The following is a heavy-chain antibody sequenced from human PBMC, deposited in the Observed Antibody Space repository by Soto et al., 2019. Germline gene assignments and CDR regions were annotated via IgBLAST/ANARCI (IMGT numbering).Heavy chain of an antibody. J-gene: IGHJ4*02. V-gene: IGHV4-59*08. CDR1: GGSISSYY. Sequence: SETQSLTCTVSGGSISSYYGSWIRQPPGKGLEWIGYIYYSGSTNYNPSLKSRVTISVDTSKNQFSLKLSSVTAADTAVYYCARRYGSGFDFWGQGTLVTVSS. D-gene: IGHD6-19*01. CDR2: IYYSGST. CDR3: ARRYGSGFDF.